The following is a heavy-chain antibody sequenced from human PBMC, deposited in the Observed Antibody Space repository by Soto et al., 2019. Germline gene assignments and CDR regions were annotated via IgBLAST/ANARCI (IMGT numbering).Heavy chain of an antibody. V-gene: IGHV1-2*02. Sequence: QVQLVQSGTEVKKPGASVKVSCKASGYTFTGYYMHWVRQAPGQGLEWMGWIDPNSGGTHHVQKYQGRVTMTRDTSTTTAYMELSSLRSDDTAVYYCARDDFWSSYYQIGDYWGRGTLVTVSS. D-gene: IGHD3-3*01. CDR3: ARDDFWSSYYQIGDY. CDR1: GYTFTGYY. CDR2: IDPNSGGT. J-gene: IGHJ4*02.